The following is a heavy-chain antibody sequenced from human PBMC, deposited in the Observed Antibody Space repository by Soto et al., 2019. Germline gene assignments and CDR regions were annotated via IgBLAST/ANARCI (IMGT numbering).Heavy chain of an antibody. J-gene: IGHJ3*01. CDR1: GFTLDTYG. CDR2: SWHDGRHL. D-gene: IGHD1-26*01. CDR3: ARDWGACTPRKFYSHGFDP. Sequence: QEQLVESGGGMVQPGGSLRLSCAVSGFTLDTYGMHWVRQAAGQGLEWVAVSWHDGRHLDYADSVRGRFTVFRDDSKNTLFLEMNGLSGDDTAVYYCARDWGACTPRKFYSHGFDPWGQGTLVTVSS. V-gene: IGHV3-33*01.